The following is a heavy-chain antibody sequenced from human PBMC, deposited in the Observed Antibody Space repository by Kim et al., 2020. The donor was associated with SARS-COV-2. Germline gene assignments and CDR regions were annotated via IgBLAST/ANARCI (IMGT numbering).Heavy chain of an antibody. Sequence: DYAAPVKGRFTISRDDTKNTLYLKMNSLKTEDTAVYYWSRGGGRYPDSWGQGTLVTV. J-gene: IGHJ4*02. V-gene: IGHV3-15*01. CDR3: SRGGGRYPDS. D-gene: IGHD1-26*01.